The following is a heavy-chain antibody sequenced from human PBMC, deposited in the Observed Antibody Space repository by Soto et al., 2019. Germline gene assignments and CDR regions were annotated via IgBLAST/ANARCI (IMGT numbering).Heavy chain of an antibody. V-gene: IGHV3-30*18. CDR2: ISYDGSNE. CDR3: AKDTDFRDSSGYYVFDY. CDR1: GFTFSNYG. D-gene: IGHD3-22*01. J-gene: IGHJ4*02. Sequence: QVHLVESGGGVVQPGRSLRLSCEASGFTFSNYGTHWVRQAPGEGLEWVAHISYDGSNEHYTDSVKGRFTISRDNSKNMVFLHMNSLRPEDTAVYHCAKDTDFRDSSGYYVFDYWGQGTLVTVSS.